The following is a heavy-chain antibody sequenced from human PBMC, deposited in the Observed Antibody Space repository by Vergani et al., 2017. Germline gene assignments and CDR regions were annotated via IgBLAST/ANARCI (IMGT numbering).Heavy chain of an antibody. CDR1: GYTFTGYY. J-gene: IGHJ4*02. CDR3: ARAWCSDWSGYPFN. V-gene: IGHV1-2*02. Sequence: QVQLVQSGAEVKKPVASVKVSCKASGYTFTGYYMHWVRQAPGQGLEWMGWINPNSGGTNYAQKFQGRVTMTRDTSSRTHYMVLSRLRSDDTAVYYCARAWCSDWSGYPFNWGQGTLVTVSS. D-gene: IGHD3-3*01. CDR2: INPNSGGT.